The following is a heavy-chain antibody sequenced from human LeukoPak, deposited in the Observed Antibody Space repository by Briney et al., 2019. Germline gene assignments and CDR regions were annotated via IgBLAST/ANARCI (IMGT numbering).Heavy chain of an antibody. CDR1: GCTFTGYY. Sequence: GASVKVSCKASGCTFTGYYMHWVRQAPGQGLEWMGWINPNSGGTNYAQKFQGRVTMTRDTSISTAYMELSRLRSDDTAVYYCAREAGSGSYYGIWGQGTLVTVSS. V-gene: IGHV1-2*02. J-gene: IGHJ4*02. CDR2: INPNSGGT. D-gene: IGHD3-10*01. CDR3: AREAGSGSYYGI.